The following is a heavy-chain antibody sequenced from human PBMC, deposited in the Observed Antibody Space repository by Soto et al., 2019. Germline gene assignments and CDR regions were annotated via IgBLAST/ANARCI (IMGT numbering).Heavy chain of an antibody. J-gene: IGHJ4*02. CDR3: AKLLAVAPGLDY. CDR1: GFTFSSYG. CDR2: ISYDGSNK. D-gene: IGHD6-19*01. Sequence: PGGSLRLSCAASGFTFSSYGMHWVRQAPGKGLEWVAVISYDGSNKYYADSVKGRFTISRDNSKNTPYLQMNSLRAEDTAVYYCAKLLAVAPGLDYWGQGTLVTVSS. V-gene: IGHV3-30*18.